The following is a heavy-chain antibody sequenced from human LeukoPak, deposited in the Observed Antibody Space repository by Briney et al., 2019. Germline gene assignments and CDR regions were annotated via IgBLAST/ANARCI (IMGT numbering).Heavy chain of an antibody. D-gene: IGHD6-19*01. CDR1: GYTFTSYG. J-gene: IGHJ3*02. CDR3: ARGYSSGWLTDAFDI. Sequence: ASVKVSYKASGYTFTSYGISWVRQAPGQGLEWMRWISAYNGNTNYAQKLQGRVTMTTDTSTSTAYMELRSLRSDDTAVYYCARGYSSGWLTDAFDIWGQGTMVTVSS. V-gene: IGHV1-18*01. CDR2: ISAYNGNT.